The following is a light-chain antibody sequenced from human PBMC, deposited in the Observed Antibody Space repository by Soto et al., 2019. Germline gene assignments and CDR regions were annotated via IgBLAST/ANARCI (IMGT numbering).Light chain of an antibody. V-gene: IGKV3-11*01. CDR2: DAS. CDR1: QSVSTY. J-gene: IGKJ1*01. CDR3: LESSNWQGT. Sequence: EIVLTQSPATLSLSPGERATLSCRASQSVSTYLAWYQQTPGRPPRLLIYDASKRAPGIPARFSGSGSGTDFTLNVSSLELEDFAVFFCLESSNWQGTFGRGTKVDI.